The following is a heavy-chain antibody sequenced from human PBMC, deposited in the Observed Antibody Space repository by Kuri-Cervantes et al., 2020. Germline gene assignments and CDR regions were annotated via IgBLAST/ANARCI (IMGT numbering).Heavy chain of an antibody. V-gene: IGHV3-66*04. D-gene: IGHD2-2*01. Sequence: ETLSLTCAASGLTVSSNYMSWVRQAPGKGLEWVSIIYSGGSTCYAGSVKGRFTISRDNSKNTLYLQMNSLRAEDTAVYYCARHRPKYQLLPFDYWGQGTLVTVSS. J-gene: IGHJ4*02. CDR1: GLTVSSNY. CDR2: IYSGGST. CDR3: ARHRPKYQLLPFDY.